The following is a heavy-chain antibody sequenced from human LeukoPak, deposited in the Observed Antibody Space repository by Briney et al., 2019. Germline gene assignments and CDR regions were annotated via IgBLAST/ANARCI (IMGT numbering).Heavy chain of an antibody. CDR3: ARRDYYGSGSYDY. CDR2: IYPGDSDN. D-gene: IGHD3-10*01. CDR1: GYSFTSYW. J-gene: IGHJ4*02. Sequence: GESLKISCKGSGYSFTSYWIGWVRQMPGKGLGWMGIIYPGDSDNRYSPSFQGQVNISADKSISTAYLQWRSLKASDTAMYYCARRDYYGSGSYDYWGQGTLVTVSS. V-gene: IGHV5-51*01.